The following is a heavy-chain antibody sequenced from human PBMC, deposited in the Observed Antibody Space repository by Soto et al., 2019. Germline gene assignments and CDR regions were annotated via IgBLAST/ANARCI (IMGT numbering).Heavy chain of an antibody. CDR3: ARSPYSSSSFFDH. CDR2: IYHSGSA. Sequence: PSEILSLTCAVSGYSITSGSYWGWIRQPPGKGLECIGSIYHSGSAYYNPSLKSRVTVSVDTSRNQFSLKLSSVTAADTAVYYCARSPYSSSSFFDHWGQGALVTVSS. J-gene: IGHJ4*02. D-gene: IGHD6-6*01. V-gene: IGHV4-38-2*01. CDR1: GYSITSGSY.